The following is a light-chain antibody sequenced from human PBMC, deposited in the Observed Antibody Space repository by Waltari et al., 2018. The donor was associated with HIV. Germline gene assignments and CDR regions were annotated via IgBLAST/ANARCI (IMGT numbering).Light chain of an antibody. Sequence: QSALAQPASVSGSPGQSITISCTGTSSDVGGYNYVSWYPHHPGKVHKRIVYEVNNRPSGVSNRFSGSKSGNTASLTISGLQAEDEADYYCSSYTNSSTPVVFGGGTKLTVL. CDR2: EVN. V-gene: IGLV2-14*01. CDR3: SSYTNSSTPVV. J-gene: IGLJ2*01. CDR1: SSDVGGYNY.